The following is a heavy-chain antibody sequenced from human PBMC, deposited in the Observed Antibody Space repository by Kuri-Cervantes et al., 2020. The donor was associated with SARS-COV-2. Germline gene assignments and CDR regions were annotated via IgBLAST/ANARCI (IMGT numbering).Heavy chain of an antibody. CDR2: ISSSSSYI. V-gene: IGHV3-21*01. D-gene: IGHD1-26*01. CDR1: GFTFGSYS. CDR3: AKSEGGSYFRAFDI. J-gene: IGHJ3*02. Sequence: GESLKISCAASGFTFGSYSMNWVRQAPGKGLEWVSSISSSSSYIYYADSVKGRFTISRDNAKNSLYLQMNSLRAEDTAVYYCAKSEGGSYFRAFDIWGQGTMVTVSS.